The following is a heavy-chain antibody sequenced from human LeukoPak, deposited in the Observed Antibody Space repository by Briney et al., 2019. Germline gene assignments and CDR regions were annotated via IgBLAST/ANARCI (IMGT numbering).Heavy chain of an antibody. D-gene: IGHD6-13*01. V-gene: IGHV3-21*01. CDR2: IGISSNKI. CDR1: GFTLRSYT. J-gene: IGHJ4*02. CDR3: AREGITAAADY. Sequence: GGSLRLSCAASGFTLRSYTMNWVRQAPGKGLEWVSSIGISSNKIYYADSVKGRFIISRDNAKNSLYLQMNSLRAEDTAVYYCAREGITAAADYWGQGTLVTVSS.